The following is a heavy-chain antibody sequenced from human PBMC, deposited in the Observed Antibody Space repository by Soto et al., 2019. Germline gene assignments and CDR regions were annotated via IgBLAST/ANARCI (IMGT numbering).Heavy chain of an antibody. V-gene: IGHV3-23*01. CDR1: GFTFANFA. CDR3: AKDHNRNYVGGFEM. Sequence: GGSLRLSCSGSGFTFANFAMSWVRQAPGGGLEWVSGISASVGSTYYADSVEGRFTISRDNFRDTLSLHMSGLRVEDTAIYYWAKDHNRNYVGGFEMCGQGTPVTVS. D-gene: IGHD4-4*01. J-gene: IGHJ3*02. CDR2: ISASVGST.